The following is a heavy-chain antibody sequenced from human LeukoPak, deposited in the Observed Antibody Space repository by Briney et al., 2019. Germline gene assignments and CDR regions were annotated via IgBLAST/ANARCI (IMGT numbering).Heavy chain of an antibody. D-gene: IGHD6-13*01. V-gene: IGHV3-53*01. Sequence: PGGSLRLSCAASGFTVSNNYLSWVRQAPGKGLEWVSVIYSGGSTYYADSVKGRFTISRDNSKNTLYLQMNRLRAEDTAVYYCARSGKISSLAAAVLDYWGQGTQVTVSS. J-gene: IGHJ4*02. CDR1: GFTVSNNY. CDR2: IYSGGST. CDR3: ARSGKISSLAAAVLDY.